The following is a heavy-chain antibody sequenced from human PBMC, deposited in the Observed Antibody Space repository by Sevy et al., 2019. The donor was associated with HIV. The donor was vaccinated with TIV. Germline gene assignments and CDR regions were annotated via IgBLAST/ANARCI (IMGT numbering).Heavy chain of an antibody. J-gene: IGHJ4*02. CDR2: INHREVT. Sequence: SETLSLTCTVYGGSFSDFYWNWIRQSPGKGLEWIGEINHREVTNYNPSLKSRATISADASNRQFSLKLTSVTAADTAVYYCVRFDTKIKIFGVPRGAYRGPGTLVTVSS. D-gene: IGHD3-3*01. V-gene: IGHV4-34*01. CDR3: VRFDTKIKIFGVPRGAY. CDR1: GGSFSDFY.